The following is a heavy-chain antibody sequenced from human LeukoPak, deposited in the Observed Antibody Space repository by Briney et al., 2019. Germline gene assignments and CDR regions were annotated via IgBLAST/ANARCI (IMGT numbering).Heavy chain of an antibody. CDR2: ISGSGGST. Sequence: GGSLRLSCAASGFTFSSYAMSWVRQAPGKGLEWVSAISGSGGSTYYADSVKGRSTISRDNSKNTLYLQMNSLRAEDTAVYYCAKSRAIVVVTEFDYWGQGTLVTVSS. CDR3: AKSRAIVVVTEFDY. V-gene: IGHV3-23*01. CDR1: GFTFSSYA. D-gene: IGHD2-21*02. J-gene: IGHJ4*02.